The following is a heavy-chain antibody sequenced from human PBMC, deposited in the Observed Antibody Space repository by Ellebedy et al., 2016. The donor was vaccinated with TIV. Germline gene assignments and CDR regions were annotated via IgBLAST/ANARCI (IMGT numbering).Heavy chain of an antibody. Sequence: GESLKISCAGSGFTFSYYRMPWIRQAPGEGLEWLASIHSAGTSTYYADSVRGRFTISRDNANQTLYLQMDSLRGDDTAVYYCARGRIVARMFDPWGQGVLVSVSS. CDR2: IHSAGTST. CDR1: GFTFSYYR. D-gene: IGHD5-12*01. V-gene: IGHV3-11*01. J-gene: IGHJ5*02. CDR3: ARGRIVARMFDP.